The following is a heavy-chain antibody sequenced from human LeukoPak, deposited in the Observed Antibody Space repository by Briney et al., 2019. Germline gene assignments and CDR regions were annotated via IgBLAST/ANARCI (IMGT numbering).Heavy chain of an antibody. CDR2: ISGSGGST. J-gene: IGHJ4*02. Sequence: GGSLRLSCAASGFTFSSYAMSWVRQAPGKGLEWVSAISGSGGSTYYADSVKGRFTISRDNSNNTLYLLMNSLRAEDTAVYYCAKSLCGEGSCYSRGVDYWGQGTLVTVSS. CDR1: GFTFSSYA. V-gene: IGHV3-23*01. CDR3: AKSLCGEGSCYSRGVDY. D-gene: IGHD2-15*01.